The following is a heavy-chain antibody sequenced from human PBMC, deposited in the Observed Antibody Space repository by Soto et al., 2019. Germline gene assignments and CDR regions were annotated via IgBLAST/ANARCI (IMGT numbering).Heavy chain of an antibody. V-gene: IGHV1-24*01. J-gene: IGHJ3*02. D-gene: IGHD1-1*01. CDR3: ATDLLDPDAFDI. Sequence: ASVKVSCKASGYTLTELSMHWVRQAPGKGLEWMGGFDPEDGETIYAQKFQGRVTMTEDTSTDTAYMELSSLRSEDTAVYYCATDLLDPDAFDIWGQGTMVTVSS. CDR1: GYTLTELS. CDR2: FDPEDGET.